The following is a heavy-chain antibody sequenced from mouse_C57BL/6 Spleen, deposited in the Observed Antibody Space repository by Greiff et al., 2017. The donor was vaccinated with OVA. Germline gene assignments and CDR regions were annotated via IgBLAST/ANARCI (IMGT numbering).Heavy chain of an antibody. CDR3: ATVVAPFYAMDY. CDR2: ISDGGSYT. J-gene: IGHJ4*01. V-gene: IGHV5-4*01. Sequence: EVHLVESGGGLVKPGGSLKLSCAASGFTFSSYAMSWVRQTPEKRLEWVATISDGGSYTYYPDNVKGRFTISRDNAKNNLYLQMSHLKSEDTAMYYCATVVAPFYAMDYWGQGTSVTVSS. CDR1: GFTFSSYA. D-gene: IGHD1-1*01.